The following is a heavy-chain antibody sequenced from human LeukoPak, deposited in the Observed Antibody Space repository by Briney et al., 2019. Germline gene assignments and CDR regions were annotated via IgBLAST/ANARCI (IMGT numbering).Heavy chain of an antibody. CDR2: ISAYNGNT. D-gene: IGHD3-9*01. Sequence: GASVKVSCKASGYTFTSYGISWVRQAPGQGLEWMGWISAYNGNTNYAQKLQGRVTMTTDTSTSTAYMELRSLRSDDTAVYYCAREVRLRCFDWLFPSAGMDVWGKGTTVTVSS. V-gene: IGHV1-18*04. CDR3: AREVRLRCFDWLFPSAGMDV. J-gene: IGHJ6*04. CDR1: GYTFTSYG.